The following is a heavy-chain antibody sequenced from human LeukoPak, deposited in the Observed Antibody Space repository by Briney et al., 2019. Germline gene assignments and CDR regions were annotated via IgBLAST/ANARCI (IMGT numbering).Heavy chain of an antibody. D-gene: IGHD3-3*01. CDR2: INPNSGGT. V-gene: IGHV1-2*02. CDR1: GYTFTGYY. CDR3: ARDSGNYDFWSGDY. J-gene: IGHJ4*02. Sequence: GASVKVSCKASGYTFTGYYMHWVRQAPGQGLEWMGWINPNSGGTNYAQKFQGRVIMTRDTSISTAYMELSRLRSDDTAVYYCARDSGNYDFWSGDYWGQGTLVTVSS.